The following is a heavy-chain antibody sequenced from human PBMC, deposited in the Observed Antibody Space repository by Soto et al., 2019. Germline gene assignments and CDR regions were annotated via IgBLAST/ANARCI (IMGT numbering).Heavy chain of an antibody. CDR2: FSATSENT. J-gene: IGHJ4*02. V-gene: IGHV3-23*01. Sequence: VQLLESGGGLVQPGGSLRLSCVGSGFFFSSYTMTWVRPAPGKGLEWVSSFSATSENTYYADSVRGRFTISRDNCKNTFFLEMHSLTAADTALYYCANARDQPWVSLPFDYWGQGILGIVSS. CDR3: ANARDQPWVSLPFDY. CDR1: GFFFSSYT. D-gene: IGHD2-2*01.